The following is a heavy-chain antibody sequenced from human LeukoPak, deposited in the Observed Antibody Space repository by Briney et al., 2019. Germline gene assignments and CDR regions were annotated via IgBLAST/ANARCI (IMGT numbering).Heavy chain of an antibody. CDR1: GGSISSSSYY. CDR2: IYYSGST. Sequence: SETLSLTCTVSGGSISSSSYYWDWIRQPPGKGLEWIGSIYYSGSTYYNPSLKSRVTISVDTSKNQFSLKLSSVTAADTAVYYCARASVLYDAFDIWGQGTMVTVPS. J-gene: IGHJ3*02. CDR3: ARASVLYDAFDI. V-gene: IGHV4-39*01.